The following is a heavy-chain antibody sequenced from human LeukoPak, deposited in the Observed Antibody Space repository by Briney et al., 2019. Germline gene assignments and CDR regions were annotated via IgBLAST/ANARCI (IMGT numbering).Heavy chain of an antibody. CDR3: AKGAVTATTFSDY. V-gene: IGHV3-23*01. D-gene: IGHD4-17*01. J-gene: IGHJ4*02. CDR1: GFTFSSYA. CDR2: ISGSGGTT. Sequence: GGSLRLSCAASGFTFSSYAMSWVRQAPGKGLEWVSAISGSGGTTYYADSVKGRVTISRDNSKNTLYLQMNSLRAEDTAVSYCAKGAVTATTFSDYWGQGTLVTVSS.